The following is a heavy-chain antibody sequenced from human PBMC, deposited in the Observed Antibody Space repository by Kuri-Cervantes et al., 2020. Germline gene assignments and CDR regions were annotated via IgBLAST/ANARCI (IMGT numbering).Heavy chain of an antibody. CDR1: GYTFTGYY. J-gene: IGHJ4*02. Sequence: ASVKVSCKASGYTFTGYYIHWVRQAPGQGLEWMGWINPSSGGTIYAQKFQGRVTMTRDTSISTAYMDLSRLRSDDTAVYYCATKTQKHYFDYWGQGTLVTVSS. CDR2: INPSSGGT. CDR3: ATKTQKHYFDY. V-gene: IGHV1-2*02.